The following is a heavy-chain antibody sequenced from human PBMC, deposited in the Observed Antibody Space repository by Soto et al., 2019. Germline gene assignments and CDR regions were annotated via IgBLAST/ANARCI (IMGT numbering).Heavy chain of an antibody. CDR3: ARHWRGISKVYFDF. Sequence: PSETLSLTCAVSGGSFSGNYWTWIRQPPGKGLEWIGEISHSGNTNYNPSLKSRVTISVDTSKSQFFLKLSSVTAADTAVYFCARHWRGISKVYFDFWGQGAQVTVSS. V-gene: IGHV4-34*01. J-gene: IGHJ4*02. CDR2: ISHSGNT. CDR1: GGSFSGNY. D-gene: IGHD3-3*01.